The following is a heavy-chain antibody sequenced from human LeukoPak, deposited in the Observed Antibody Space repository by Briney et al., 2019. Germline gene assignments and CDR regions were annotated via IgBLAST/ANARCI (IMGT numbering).Heavy chain of an antibody. D-gene: IGHD3-3*01. CDR3: AKLNDFWSGYSDY. J-gene: IGHJ4*02. CDR2: ISGSGGST. CDR1: GFTFSSYA. Sequence: PGGSLRLSCAASGFTFSSYAMSWVRQAPGKELEWVSAISGSGGSTYYADSVKGRFTISRDNSKNTLYLQMNSLRAEDTAVYYCAKLNDFWSGYSDYWGQGTLVTVSS. V-gene: IGHV3-23*01.